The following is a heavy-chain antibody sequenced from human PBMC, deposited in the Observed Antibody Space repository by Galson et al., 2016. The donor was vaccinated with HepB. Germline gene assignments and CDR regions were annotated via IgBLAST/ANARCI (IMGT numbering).Heavy chain of an antibody. CDR2: IYGGGYGA. CDR3: AKDRGLEHHDYHFDF. J-gene: IGHJ4*02. Sequence: SLRLSCAASGFTFSSFAMSWVRQAPGKGLEWVSSIYGGGYGASYADSVKGRFTISRGNSKSTLYLQMNSLRAEDTAVYYCAKDRGLEHHDYHFDFWGQGALVTVSS. CDR1: GFTFSSFA. D-gene: IGHD1/OR15-1a*01. V-gene: IGHV3-23*05.